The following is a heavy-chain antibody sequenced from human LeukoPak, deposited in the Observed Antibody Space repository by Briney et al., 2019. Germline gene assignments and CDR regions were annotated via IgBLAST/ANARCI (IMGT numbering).Heavy chain of an antibody. CDR1: GGSFSGYY. V-gene: IGHV4-34*01. Sequence: SETLSLTCAVYGGSFSGYYWSWIRQPPGKGLEWIGEINHSGSTNYNPSLKGRVTISVDTSKDQFSLKLSSVTAADTAVYYCARVIAPLRNYYGMDVWGQGTTVTVSS. D-gene: IGHD6-13*01. CDR2: INHSGST. J-gene: IGHJ6*02. CDR3: ARVIAPLRNYYGMDV.